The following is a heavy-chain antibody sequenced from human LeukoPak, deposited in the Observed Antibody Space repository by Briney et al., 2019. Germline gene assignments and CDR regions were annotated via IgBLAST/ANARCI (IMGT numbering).Heavy chain of an antibody. Sequence: PGGSLRLSCAASGFSFSSYWMSWVRQAPGKGLEWVAHIKQDGSEKYYVDSVKGRFTISRDNGKNSLYLQMNSLRVEDTSVYYCAELGITMIGGVWGKGTTVTISS. CDR2: IKQDGSEK. D-gene: IGHD3-10*02. CDR1: GFSFSSYW. V-gene: IGHV3-7*01. J-gene: IGHJ6*04. CDR3: AELGITMIGGV.